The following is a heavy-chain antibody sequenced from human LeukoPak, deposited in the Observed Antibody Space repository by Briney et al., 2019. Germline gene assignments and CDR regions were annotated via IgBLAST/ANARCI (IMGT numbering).Heavy chain of an antibody. CDR3: ARGSIAAAAPGY. D-gene: IGHD6-13*01. Sequence: PGGSLRLSCAASGFTFSSFVMSWVRQAPGKGLEWVSALSGSGGYTYYADSVKGRFTISRDNSKNTLYLQMNSLRAEDTAVYYCARGSIAAAAPGYWGQGTLVTVSS. CDR1: GFTFSSFV. CDR2: LSGSGGYT. J-gene: IGHJ4*02. V-gene: IGHV3-23*01.